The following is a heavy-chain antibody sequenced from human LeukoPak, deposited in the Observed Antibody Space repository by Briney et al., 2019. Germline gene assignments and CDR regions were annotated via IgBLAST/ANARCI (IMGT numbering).Heavy chain of an antibody. CDR1: GFTVSSNY. D-gene: IGHD1-26*01. CDR2: IYSGGST. CDR3: ASFLNVGATLDY. V-gene: IGHV3-53*01. Sequence: PGGSLRLSCAASGFTVSSNYMSWVRQAPGKGLEWVSVIYSGGSTYYADSVKGRFTISRDNSKNTLYLQMNSLRAEGTAVYYCASFLNVGATLDYWGQGTLVTVSS. J-gene: IGHJ4*02.